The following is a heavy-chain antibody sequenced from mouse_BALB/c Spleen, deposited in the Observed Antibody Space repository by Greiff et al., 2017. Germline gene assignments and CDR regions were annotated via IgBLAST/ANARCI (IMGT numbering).Heavy chain of an antibody. V-gene: IGHV1S81*02. D-gene: IGHD2-2*01. CDR2: INPSNGRT. CDR3: ARRGYYGFPFAY. CDR1: GYTFTSYW. J-gene: IGHJ3*01. Sequence: QVQLQQPGAELVKPGATVKLSCKASGYTFTSYWMHWVKQRPGQGLEWIGEINPSNGRTNYNEKFKSKATLTVDKSSSTAYMQLSSLTSEDSAVYCCARRGYYGFPFAYWGQGTLVTVSA.